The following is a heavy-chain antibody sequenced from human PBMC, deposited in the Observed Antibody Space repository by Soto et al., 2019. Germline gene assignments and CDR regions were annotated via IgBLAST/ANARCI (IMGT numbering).Heavy chain of an antibody. CDR1: GFNVADSF. CDR3: VKDVVFCP. CDR2: IWSDGNNK. V-gene: IGHV3-30*02. J-gene: IGHJ5*02. Sequence: PGGSLRLSCAASGFNVADSFVGWVRQAPGKGLEWVAVIWSDGNNKYYADSVKGRFTISRDNSKNTLSLQMSSLRGDATAMYYCVKDVVFCPWGQGTLVTVSS. D-gene: IGHD2-15*01.